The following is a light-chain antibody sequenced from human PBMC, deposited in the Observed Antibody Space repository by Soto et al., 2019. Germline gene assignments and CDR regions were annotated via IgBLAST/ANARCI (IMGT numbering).Light chain of an antibody. V-gene: IGLV2-23*01. CDR2: EGS. J-gene: IGLJ2*01. Sequence: QSALTQPASVSGSPGQSITISCTGTSSDVGSYNLVSWYQQHPGKAPKLMIYEGSKRPSGVSNRFSGSKSGNMASLTISGLQAEDEADYYCCSYAGIVVFGGGTKLTVL. CDR1: SSDVGSYNL. CDR3: CSYAGIVV.